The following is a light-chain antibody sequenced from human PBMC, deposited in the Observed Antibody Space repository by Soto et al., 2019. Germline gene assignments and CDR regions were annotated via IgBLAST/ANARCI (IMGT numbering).Light chain of an antibody. CDR3: QQYCNSPWT. J-gene: IGKJ1*01. CDR2: GAS. Sequence: EIVLTQSPGTLSLSPGERATLSCRASQSVSSSYLVWYQQKPGQAPTLLIYGASTRATGLPDRFSGSGSGTAFPLTISTLEPEDFAVYYFQQYCNSPWTFGQGPKVEI. CDR1: QSVSSSY. V-gene: IGKV3-20*01.